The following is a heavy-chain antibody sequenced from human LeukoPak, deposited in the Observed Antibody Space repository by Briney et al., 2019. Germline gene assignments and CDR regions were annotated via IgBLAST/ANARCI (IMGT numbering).Heavy chain of an antibody. CDR1: GFTFSSYS. D-gene: IGHD3-9*01. J-gene: IGHJ4*02. CDR3: ARDVDTLTDYAFDY. V-gene: IGHV3-21*01. CDR2: ISSTSSYI. Sequence: KTGGSLRLSCAASGFTFSSYSMNWVRQAPGKGLEWVSSISSTSSYIYYADSVKGRFSISRDNAKNSLYLQMNSLRAEDTAVYYCARDVDTLTDYAFDYWGQGTLVTVSS.